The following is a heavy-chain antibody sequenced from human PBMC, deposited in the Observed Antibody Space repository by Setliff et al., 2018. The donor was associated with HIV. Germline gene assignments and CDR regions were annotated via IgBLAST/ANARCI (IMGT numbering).Heavy chain of an antibody. J-gene: IGHJ6*02. D-gene: IGHD3-22*01. CDR3: ARGPRITLIEVVTSDYYYGMDV. CDR1: GGAFSGYY. Sequence: PSETLSLTCAVYGGAFSGYYWSWIRQPPGKGLEWIGEINHSGSTNYNPSLKSRVTISVDASKNHFSLKVSSVTAADTAVYYCARGPRITLIEVVTSDYYYGMDVWVPETLLVTVSS. V-gene: IGHV4-34*01. CDR2: INHSGST.